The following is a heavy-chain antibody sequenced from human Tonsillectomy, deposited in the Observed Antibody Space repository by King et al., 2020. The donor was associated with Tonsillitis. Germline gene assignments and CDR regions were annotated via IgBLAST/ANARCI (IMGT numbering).Heavy chain of an antibody. J-gene: IGHJ4*02. V-gene: IGHV3-53*01. CDR3: ARGPDYYDSSGYYYY. Sequence: VQLVESGGGLIQPGGSLRLSCAASGFTVSSNYMSWVRQAPGKGLEWVSVIYSGGSTYYADSVKGRFTISRDNSKNTLYLQMNSLRAEDTAVYYCARGPDYYDSSGYYYYWGQGTLVTVSS. CDR2: IYSGGST. CDR1: GFTVSSNY. D-gene: IGHD3-22*01.